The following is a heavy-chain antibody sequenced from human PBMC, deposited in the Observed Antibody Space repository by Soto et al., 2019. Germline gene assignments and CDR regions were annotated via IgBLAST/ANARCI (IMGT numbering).Heavy chain of an antibody. CDR3: AHLMITYGGVVADDAFDI. CDR1: GFSLSAATVG. J-gene: IGHJ3*02. CDR2: VYWDGDA. Sequence: SGPTLVNPTQTLTLTCTFSGFSLSAATVGVAWIRQPPGKALEWLAVVYWDGDARYSPSLHTRLTITKDTSINQVVLTMTYMDPVDTATYYCAHLMITYGGVVADDAFDIWGPGTMVTVSS. V-gene: IGHV2-5*02. D-gene: IGHD3-16*02.